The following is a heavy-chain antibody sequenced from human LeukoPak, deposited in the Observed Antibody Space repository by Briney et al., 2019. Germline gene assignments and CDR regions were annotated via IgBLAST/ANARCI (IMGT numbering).Heavy chain of an antibody. CDR3: AKGAAYHYRVTDY. V-gene: IGHV3-43*02. Sequence: GGSLRLSCAASGFSFEAYAMHWVRQAPGKGLEWVSLVCGDGGSTFYADSVKGRFTVSRDNSKNSLYLQMNSLRTEDTAFYYCAKGAAYHYRVTDYWGQGTLVTVSS. CDR1: GFSFEAYA. D-gene: IGHD3-16*02. J-gene: IGHJ4*02. CDR2: VCGDGGST.